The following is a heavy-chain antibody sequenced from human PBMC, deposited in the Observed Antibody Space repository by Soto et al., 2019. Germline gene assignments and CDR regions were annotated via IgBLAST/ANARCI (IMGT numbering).Heavy chain of an antibody. CDR2: ISAYNGNT. CDR1: GYTFTSYG. Sequence: ASVKVSCKASGYTFTSYGISWVRQAPGQGLEWMGWISAYNGNTNYAQKLQGRVTMTTDTSTSTAYMELRSLRSDDTAVYYCERDYYGSGRLNAHNWFDPWGQGTLVTVSS. J-gene: IGHJ5*02. V-gene: IGHV1-18*01. CDR3: ERDYYGSGRLNAHNWFDP. D-gene: IGHD3-10*01.